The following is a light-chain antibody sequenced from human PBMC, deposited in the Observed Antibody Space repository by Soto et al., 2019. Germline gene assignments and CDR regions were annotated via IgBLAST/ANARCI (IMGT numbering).Light chain of an antibody. CDR2: DAS. V-gene: IGKV3-11*01. CDR3: QQSRNLIT. Sequence: EVVLTQSPATLSLSPGERVTLSCRASQSVSSFLSWYQHKPGQAPRLLIYDASNRATGIPARFSGSGSGTDFTLTISSLEPEDFAIYYCQQSRNLITFGQGTRLEIK. J-gene: IGKJ5*01. CDR1: QSVSSF.